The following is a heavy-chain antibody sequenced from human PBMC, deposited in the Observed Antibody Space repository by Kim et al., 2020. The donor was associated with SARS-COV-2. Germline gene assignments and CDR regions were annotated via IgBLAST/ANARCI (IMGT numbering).Heavy chain of an antibody. CDR2: IRRIGDNYAT. V-gene: IGHV3-73*01. D-gene: IGHD4-17*01. CDR1: ESTFSGFA. J-gene: IGHJ4*02. CDR3: AGSLYGDYLDY. Sequence: GGSLRLSCAASESTFSGFAMHWVRQPSGKGLEWVGRIRRIGDNYATAYVASVRGRFNISRDDSKNTAYLQMNSLKTDDTAVYYCAGSLYGDYLDYWGLGTLVTVSS.